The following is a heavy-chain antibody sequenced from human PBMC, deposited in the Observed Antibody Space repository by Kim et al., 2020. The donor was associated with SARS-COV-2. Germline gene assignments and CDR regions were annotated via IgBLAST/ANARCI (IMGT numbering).Heavy chain of an antibody. CDR1: GGTFSTYA. Sequence: SVKVSCKASGGTFSTYAISWVRQAPGQGLEWMGRIIPILGIANYAQKFQGRVTIIADKSTSIAYMELSSLRSEDTAVYYCARDSSSGYYGNAFDIWGQGTMVTVSS. CDR3: ARDSSSGYYGNAFDI. V-gene: IGHV1-69*04. CDR2: IIPILGIA. D-gene: IGHD3-22*01. J-gene: IGHJ3*02.